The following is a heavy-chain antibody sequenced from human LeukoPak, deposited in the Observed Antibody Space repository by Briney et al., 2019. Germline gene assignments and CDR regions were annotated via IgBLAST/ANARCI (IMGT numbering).Heavy chain of an antibody. D-gene: IGHD6-13*01. CDR3: ERVIAAAGRSPFDY. CDR2: INHSGST. CDR1: GGSFSGYY. V-gene: IGHV4-34*01. Sequence: PSETLSLTCAVYGGSFSGYYWSWIRQPPGKGLEWIGEINHSGSTNYNPSLKSRVTISVDTSKNQFSLKLSSVTAADTAVYYCERVIAAAGRSPFDYWGQGTLVTVSS. J-gene: IGHJ4*02.